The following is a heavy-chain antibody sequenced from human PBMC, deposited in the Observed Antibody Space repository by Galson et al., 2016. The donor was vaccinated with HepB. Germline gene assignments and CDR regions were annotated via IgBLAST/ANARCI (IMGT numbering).Heavy chain of an antibody. CDR3: VRDKVTPGTKWFDP. J-gene: IGHJ5*02. D-gene: IGHD4-11*01. Sequence: SLRLSCAASGFTFSSYWMHWVRQAPGEGLVWVSHISGDGSSTHYGDSVKGRFTVSRDNSKNTLYLQMNSLRAEDTAVYYCVRDKVTPGTKWFDPWGQGTLVTVSS. V-gene: IGHV3-74*01. CDR1: GFTFSSYW. CDR2: ISGDGSST.